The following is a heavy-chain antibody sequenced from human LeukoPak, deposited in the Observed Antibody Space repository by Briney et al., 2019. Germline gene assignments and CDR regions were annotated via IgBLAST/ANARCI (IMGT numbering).Heavy chain of an antibody. CDR1: GYTFTSYG. CDR3: ATDRGRGSYYYDY. J-gene: IGHJ4*02. V-gene: IGHV1-18*01. D-gene: IGHD1-26*01. CDR2: ISAYNGNT. Sequence: ASVKVSCKASGYTFTSYGISWVRQAPGQGLEWMGWISAYNGNTNYAQKFQGRVTMTEDTSTDTAYMELSSLRSEDTAVYYCATDRGRGSYYYDYWGQGTLVTVSS.